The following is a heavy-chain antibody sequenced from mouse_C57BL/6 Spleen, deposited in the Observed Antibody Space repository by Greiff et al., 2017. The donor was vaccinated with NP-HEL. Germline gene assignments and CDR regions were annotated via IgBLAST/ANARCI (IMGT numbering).Heavy chain of an antibody. CDR1: GYTFTSYW. V-gene: IGHV1-52*01. J-gene: IGHJ4*01. D-gene: IGHD2-4*01. CDR3: ARSTMITTYAMDY. Sequence: QVQLKQSGAELVRPGSSVKLSCKASGYTFTSYWMHWVKQRPIQGLEWIGNIDPSDSETHYNQKFKDKATLTVDKSSSTAYMQLSSLTSEDSAVYYCARSTMITTYAMDYWGQGTSVTVSS. CDR2: IDPSDSET.